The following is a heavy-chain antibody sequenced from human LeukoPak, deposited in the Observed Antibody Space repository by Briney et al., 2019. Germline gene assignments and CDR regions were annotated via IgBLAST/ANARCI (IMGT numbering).Heavy chain of an antibody. J-gene: IGHJ4*02. D-gene: IGHD3-3*01. CDR3: ARVNGPRTSYYDFWSGYSPADY. CDR2: IIPILGIA. Sequence: SVKVSCKASGGTFSSYTISWVRQAPGQGLEWMGRIIPILGIANYAQKFQGRVTITADKSTSTAYMELSSLRSEDTAVYYCARVNGPRTSYYDFWSGYSPADYWGQGTLVTVSS. V-gene: IGHV1-69*02. CDR1: GGTFSSYT.